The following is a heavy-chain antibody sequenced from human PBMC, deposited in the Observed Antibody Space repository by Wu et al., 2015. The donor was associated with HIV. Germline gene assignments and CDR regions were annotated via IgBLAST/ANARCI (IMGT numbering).Heavy chain of an antibody. V-gene: IGHV1-8*01. CDR1: GYTFTSYD. D-gene: IGHD6-19*01. J-gene: IGHJ6*02. Sequence: QVQLVQSGAEVKKPGASVKVSCKASGYTFTSYDINWVRQATGQGLEWMGWMNPNSGNTGYAQKFQGRVTMTRNTSISTAYMELSSLRSEDTAVYYCARKGDMGSGWYTYYYGMDVVGPRDHGHRLL. CDR2: MNPNSGNT. CDR3: ARKGDMGSGWYTYYYGMDV.